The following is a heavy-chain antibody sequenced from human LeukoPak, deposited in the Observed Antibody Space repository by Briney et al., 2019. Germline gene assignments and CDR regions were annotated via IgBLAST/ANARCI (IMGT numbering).Heavy chain of an antibody. CDR2: INSDGSTT. CDR3: VVDSSGYYRFDH. Sequence: GGSLRLSCAASGFTFSSSWMHWVRQPPGKGLVWVSRINSDGSTTDCADSVKGRFTISRDNAKNTLYLQMNSLRAEDTAVYYCVVDSSGYYRFDHWGQGTLVTVSS. V-gene: IGHV3-74*01. CDR1: GFTFSSSW. D-gene: IGHD3-22*01. J-gene: IGHJ4*02.